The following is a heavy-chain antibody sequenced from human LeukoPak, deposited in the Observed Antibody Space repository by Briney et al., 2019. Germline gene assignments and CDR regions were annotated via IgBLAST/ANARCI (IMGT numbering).Heavy chain of an antibody. CDR1: GLSVSNYW. J-gene: IGHJ4*02. V-gene: IGHV3-7*01. Sequence: PGGSLRLSCVASGLSVSNYWMSWVRQAPGKGLEWMANIKQDGSEKYYVDSVKGRFTISRHTAKNSLYLQMDSLRAEDTAVYYCARDSDPRFDYWGQGTLVTVSS. CDR2: IKQDGSEK. CDR3: ARDSDPRFDY.